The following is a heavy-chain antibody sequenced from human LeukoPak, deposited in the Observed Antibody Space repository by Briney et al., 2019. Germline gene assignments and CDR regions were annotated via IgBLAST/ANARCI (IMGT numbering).Heavy chain of an antibody. CDR2: IYYSGST. D-gene: IGHD2-2*01. J-gene: IGHJ4*02. Sequence: SETLSLSCTVSGVTLSSYYWSWIRQPPGKGLERVEYIYYSGSTNYNPYFMSRVSISVDKSTNHFSLKPSSGTAADTAVYYCARFHRSRYFDYWGQGTLVTVSS. V-gene: IGHV4-59*08. CDR1: GVTLSSYY. CDR3: ARFHRSRYFDY.